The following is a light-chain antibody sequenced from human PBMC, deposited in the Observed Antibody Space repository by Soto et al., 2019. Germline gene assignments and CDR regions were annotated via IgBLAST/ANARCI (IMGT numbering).Light chain of an antibody. CDR3: QQYYSYPPGLT. Sequence: AIRMTQSPSALSASTGDSVTITCRASQGISSYLAWYQQKPGKPPKLLIYAASTLQSGVPSRFSGSGSGTDFTLTISCLQSEDFATYYCQQYYSYPPGLTFGGGTKVDIK. J-gene: IGKJ4*01. CDR1: QGISSY. CDR2: AAS. V-gene: IGKV1-8*01.